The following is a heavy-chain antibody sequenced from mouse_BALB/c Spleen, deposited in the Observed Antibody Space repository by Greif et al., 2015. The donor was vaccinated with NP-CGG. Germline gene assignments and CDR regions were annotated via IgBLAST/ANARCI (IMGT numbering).Heavy chain of an antibody. V-gene: IGHV14-3*02. CDR3: ARSGYYGSNYWYFDV. J-gene: IGHJ1*01. Sequence: VQLQQSGAELVKPGASVKLSCTASGFNIKDTYMHWVKQRPEQGLEWIGRIDPANGNTKYDPKFQGKATITADASSNTAYLQLSSLTSEDTAVYYCARSGYYGSNYWYFDVWGAGTTVTVSS. CDR2: IDPANGNT. D-gene: IGHD1-1*01. CDR1: GFNIKDTY.